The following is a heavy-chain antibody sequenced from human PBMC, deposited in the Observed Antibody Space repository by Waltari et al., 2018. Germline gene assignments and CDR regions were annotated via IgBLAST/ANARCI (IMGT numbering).Heavy chain of an antibody. CDR3: ARDRGRGLYLDT. Sequence: QLQLQESGPGLVKPSGTLSLNCAVSGDSMSTTYWGNWVRQSPQKGLEVTGQVHGSGRTNYNPSFASRFTVSLDTCKNQFSLKVTSATAADTAVYYCARDRGRGLYLDTWGPGTLVTVSP. D-gene: IGHD2-15*01. J-gene: IGHJ5*02. CDR1: GDSMSTTYW. CDR2: VHGSGRT. V-gene: IGHV4-4*02.